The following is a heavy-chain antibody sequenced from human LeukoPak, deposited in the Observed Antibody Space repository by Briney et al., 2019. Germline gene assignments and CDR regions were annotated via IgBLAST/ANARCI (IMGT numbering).Heavy chain of an antibody. D-gene: IGHD6-13*01. CDR2: IIPIFGTA. CDR1: GYTFTSYG. J-gene: IGHJ4*02. CDR3: ARSSIIAAAGPYYFDY. V-gene: IGHV1-69*06. Sequence: ASVKVSCKASGYTFTSYGISWVRQAPGQGLEWMGGIIPIFGTANYAQKFQGRVTITADKSTTTAYMELSSLRSEDTAVYYCARSSIIAAAGPYYFDYWGQGTLVTVSS.